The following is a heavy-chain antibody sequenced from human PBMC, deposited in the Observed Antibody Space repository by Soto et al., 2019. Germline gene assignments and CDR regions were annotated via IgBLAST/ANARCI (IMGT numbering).Heavy chain of an antibody. CDR3: ARGGLVITDFYYGLDV. D-gene: IGHD3-9*01. CDR1: GGTFRTTA. V-gene: IGHV1-69*13. Sequence: SVKVSCKTSGGTFRTTAISWVRQAPGQGLEWLGEITPIFGTPDYAQKFQGRITITADESTSTVYMDLSSLRSEDTAVYYCARGGLVITDFYYGLDVWGPGTTVTVSS. CDR2: ITPIFGTP. J-gene: IGHJ6*02.